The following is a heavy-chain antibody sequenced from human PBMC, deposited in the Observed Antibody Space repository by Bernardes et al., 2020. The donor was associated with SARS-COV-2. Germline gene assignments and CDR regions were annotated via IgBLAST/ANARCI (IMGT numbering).Heavy chain of an antibody. CDR3: AILVRGGAFDA. J-gene: IGHJ3*01. CDR1: GSTLSFFS. CDR2: YNPADGET. D-gene: IGHD3-3*01. V-gene: IGHV1-24*01. Sequence: ASVKVSWKVSGSTLSFFSIHWVRQTPGKGLEWIGGYNPADGETMFAQNLQGRATMSEDTSTDTAYMELTSLKSEDTATYYCAILVRGGAFDAWGQGTKVTVSS.